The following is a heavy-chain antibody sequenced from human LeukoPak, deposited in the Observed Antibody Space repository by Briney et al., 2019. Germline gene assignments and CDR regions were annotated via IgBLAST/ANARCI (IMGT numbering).Heavy chain of an antibody. CDR1: GGTFSSYA. D-gene: IGHD3-22*01. CDR2: IIPIFGTA. Sequence: SVKVSCKASGGTFSSYAISWVRQAPGQGLEWMGGIIPIFGTANYAQKFQGRVTITADESTSTAYMELSSLRSEDTAVYYCARAVLFDYYDSSGYYYFDYWGQGTLVTVSS. CDR3: ARAVLFDYYDSSGYYYFDY. J-gene: IGHJ4*02. V-gene: IGHV1-69*13.